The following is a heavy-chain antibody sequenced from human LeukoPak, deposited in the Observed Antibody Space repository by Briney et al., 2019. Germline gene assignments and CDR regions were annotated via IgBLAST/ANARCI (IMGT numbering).Heavy chain of an antibody. CDR3: ARDRRITMVRGVIGHYYYYGMDV. Sequence: SETPSLTCAVYGGSFSGYYWSWIRQPPGKGLEWIGEINHSGSTNYNPSLKSRVTISVDTSKNQFSLKLSSVTAADTAVYYCARDRRITMVRGVIGHYYYYGMDVWGQGTTVTVSS. D-gene: IGHD3-10*01. CDR1: GGSFSGYY. V-gene: IGHV4-34*01. J-gene: IGHJ6*02. CDR2: INHSGST.